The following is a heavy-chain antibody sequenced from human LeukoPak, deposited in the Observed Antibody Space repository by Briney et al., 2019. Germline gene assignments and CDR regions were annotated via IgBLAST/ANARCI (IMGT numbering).Heavy chain of an antibody. D-gene: IGHD3-22*01. CDR2: IYHSGST. Sequence: PSQTLSLTCAVSGGSISSGGYSWSWIRQPPGKGLEWIGYIYHSGSTYYNPSLKSRVTISVDTSKNQFSLKLSSVTAADTAVYYCARVVYYYDSSGSYYFDYWGQGTLVTVSS. J-gene: IGHJ4*02. CDR3: ARVVYYYDSSGSYYFDY. CDR1: GGSISSGGYS. V-gene: IGHV4-30-2*01.